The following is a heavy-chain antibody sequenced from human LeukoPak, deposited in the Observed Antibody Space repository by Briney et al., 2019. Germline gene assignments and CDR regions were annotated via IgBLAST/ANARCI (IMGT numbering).Heavy chain of an antibody. Sequence: PSETLSLTCTVSGGSINSSSYYWGWIRQPPGKGLEWIGSIFYSGNTYDNPSLKSRVTISVDTSKNQFSLKLSSVTAADTAVYYCARDYGDQARVGFYYYYYMDVWGKGTTVTVSS. CDR1: GGSINSSSYY. D-gene: IGHD4-17*01. V-gene: IGHV4-39*07. CDR3: ARDYGDQARVGFYYYYYMDV. CDR2: IFYSGNT. J-gene: IGHJ6*03.